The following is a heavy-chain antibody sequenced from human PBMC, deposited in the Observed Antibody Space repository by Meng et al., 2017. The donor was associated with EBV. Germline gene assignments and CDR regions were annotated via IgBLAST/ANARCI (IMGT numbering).Heavy chain of an antibody. V-gene: IGHV7-4-1*02. D-gene: IGHD3-22*01. Sequence: LVSELESLGASVKVSCKVSGYTFTSYAMNWARQAPGQGLEWMGWINTNTGNPTYAQGFTGRFVFSLDTSVSTAYLQISSLKAEDTAVYYCAREGVGYYDSSGLSSYFDYWGQGTLVTVSS. CDR2: INTNTGNP. CDR1: GYTFTSYA. J-gene: IGHJ4*02. CDR3: AREGVGYYDSSGLSSYFDY.